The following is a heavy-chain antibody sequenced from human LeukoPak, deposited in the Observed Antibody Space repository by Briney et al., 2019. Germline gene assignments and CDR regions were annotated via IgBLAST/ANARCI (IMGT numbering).Heavy chain of an antibody. Sequence: PSETLSLTCTVSGGSISSYYWSWIRQPPGKGLEWIGYIYYSGSTNYNPSLKSRVTISVDTSKNQFSLKLSSVTAADTAVYYCARGLSDYYDSSGYYGVWGQGTLVTVSS. CDR3: ARGLSDYYDSSGYYGV. J-gene: IGHJ4*02. CDR1: GGSISSYY. CDR2: IYYSGST. V-gene: IGHV4-59*12. D-gene: IGHD3-22*01.